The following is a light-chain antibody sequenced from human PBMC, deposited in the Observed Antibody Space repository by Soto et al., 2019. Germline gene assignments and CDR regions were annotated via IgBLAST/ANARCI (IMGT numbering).Light chain of an antibody. CDR1: SSDVGGYKY. Sequence: QSVLTQPASVSGSPGQSITISCTGTSSDVGGYKYVSWYQQHPGKVPKLLIYDGTQRPSAVSDRFSGSKSANTASLTISGLQAEDEADYYCSLDAGRNAYVFGAGTKVTVL. J-gene: IGLJ1*01. CDR2: DGT. CDR3: SLDAGRNAYV. V-gene: IGLV2-23*01.